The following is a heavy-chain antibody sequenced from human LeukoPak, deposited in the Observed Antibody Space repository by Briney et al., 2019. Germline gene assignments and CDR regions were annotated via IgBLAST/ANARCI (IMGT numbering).Heavy chain of an antibody. D-gene: IGHD2-15*01. J-gene: IGHJ4*02. Sequence: GGSLRLSWAASGFTFSSFAMSWGRQAAGEWLGWVSAISGRGDSTYYADSVKGRFTISRANSKNTLYLQMNSTRAEDTAVYYCARDRGVVVAADWGQGTLVTVSS. CDR1: GFTFSSFA. CDR2: ISGRGDST. CDR3: ARDRGVVVAAD. V-gene: IGHV3-23*01.